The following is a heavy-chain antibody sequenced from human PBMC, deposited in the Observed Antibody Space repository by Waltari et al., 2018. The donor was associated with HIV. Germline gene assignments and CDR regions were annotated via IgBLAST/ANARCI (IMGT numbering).Heavy chain of an antibody. CDR1: GYTFTSYY. Sequence: QVQLVQSGAEVKKPGASVKVSCKASGYTFTSYYMHWVRQAPGQGLEWMGIINPSGGSTSYAQKFQGRVTMTRDTSTSTVYMELSSLRSEDTAVYYCARAPLLGATLSAYYYGMDVWGQGTTVTVSS. V-gene: IGHV1-46*01. J-gene: IGHJ6*02. CDR2: INPSGGST. D-gene: IGHD1-26*01. CDR3: ARAPLLGATLSAYYYGMDV.